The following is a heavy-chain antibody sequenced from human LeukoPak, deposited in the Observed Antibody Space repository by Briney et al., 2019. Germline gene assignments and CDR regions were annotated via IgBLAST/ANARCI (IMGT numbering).Heavy chain of an antibody. CDR1: GFNFNDYF. CDR3: ARRAGAAAAALRHFDL. CDR2: ITTSEDYT. D-gene: IGHD6-13*01. Sequence: GGSLILFCAASGFNFNDYFMTWIRQAPGKGLEWISYITTSEDYTNYADSVRGRFTVSRDNTKNSLYLQMNSLRDEDTAVYYCARRAGAAAAALRHFDLWGRGTLVSVSS. J-gene: IGHJ2*01. V-gene: IGHV3-11*06.